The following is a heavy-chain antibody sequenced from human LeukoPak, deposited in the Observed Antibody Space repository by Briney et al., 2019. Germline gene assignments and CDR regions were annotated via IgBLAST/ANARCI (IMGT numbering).Heavy chain of an antibody. CDR1: GGSFSGYY. Sequence: SETLSLTCAVYGGSFSGYYWSWIRQPPGKGLEWIGEINHSGSTNYNPSLKSRITILVDTSKNQFSLKLSSVTAADTAVYYCARAETQYYDFWSGYHNWFDPWGQGTPVTVSS. V-gene: IGHV4-34*01. D-gene: IGHD3-3*01. J-gene: IGHJ5*02. CDR3: ARAETQYYDFWSGYHNWFDP. CDR2: INHSGST.